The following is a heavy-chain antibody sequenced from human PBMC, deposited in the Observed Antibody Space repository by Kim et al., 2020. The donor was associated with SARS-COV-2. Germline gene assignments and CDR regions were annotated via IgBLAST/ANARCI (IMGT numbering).Heavy chain of an antibody. V-gene: IGHV4-4*02. Sequence: LRETLSLTCAVSGGSISSSNWWSWVRQPPGKGLEWIGEIYHSGSTNYNPSLKSRVTISVDKSKNQFSLKLSSVTAADTAVYYCARGFGSSGWSDYWGQGTLVTVSS. CDR1: GGSISSSNW. J-gene: IGHJ4*02. CDR3: ARGFGSSGWSDY. CDR2: IYHSGST. D-gene: IGHD6-19*01.